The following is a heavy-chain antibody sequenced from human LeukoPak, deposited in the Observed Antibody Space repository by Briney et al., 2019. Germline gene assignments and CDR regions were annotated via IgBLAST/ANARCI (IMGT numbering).Heavy chain of an antibody. CDR3: ARESQLAQFDY. D-gene: IGHD6-6*01. CDR1: DYSITTGGDY. V-gene: IGHV4-38-2*02. Sequence: SETLSLTCTVSDYSITTGGDYWGWIRQSPVKGLEWIGSVYHSGSAYPSPSLKSRVTLSVDTPKNQFSLKLSSVTAADTAMYYCARESQLAQFDYWGQGTLVTVSS. CDR2: VYHSGSA. J-gene: IGHJ4*02.